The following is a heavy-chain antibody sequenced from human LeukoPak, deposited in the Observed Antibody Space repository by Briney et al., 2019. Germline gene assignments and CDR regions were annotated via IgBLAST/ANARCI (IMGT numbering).Heavy chain of an antibody. CDR3: ARCRHGICDYFDY. CDR2: FYTSGTT. V-gene: IGHV4-4*07. D-gene: IGHD1-26*01. J-gene: IGHJ4*02. Sequence: SETLSLTCTVSGGSFTRDYWSWIRQPAGKGLEWSGRFYTSGTTNYNPSPKSRVTMSADTSKNQFSLKLRSVTAADTAVYYCARCRHGICDYFDYWGQGTLVTVSS. CDR1: GGSFTRDY.